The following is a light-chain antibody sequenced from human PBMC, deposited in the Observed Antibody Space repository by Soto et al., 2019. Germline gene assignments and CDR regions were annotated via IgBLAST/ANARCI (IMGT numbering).Light chain of an antibody. Sequence: IQMTQSPSSLSASLGDMVTITCRASQSISRHLNWYQQKPGKAPRLLIYAASSLQSGVPSRFSGSGSGTEFTLTISSLQPDDFATYYCQHYNSYSEAFGQGTKVDIK. CDR2: AAS. J-gene: IGKJ1*01. CDR3: QHYNSYSEA. V-gene: IGKV1-39*01. CDR1: QSISRH.